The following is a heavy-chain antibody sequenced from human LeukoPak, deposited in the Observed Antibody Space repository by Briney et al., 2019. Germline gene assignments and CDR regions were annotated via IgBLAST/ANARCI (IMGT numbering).Heavy chain of an antibody. CDR1: GFILSDYS. D-gene: IGHD3-22*01. CDR3: ARDLGTMVVVVMFHS. V-gene: IGHV3-21*01. Sequence: KTGGSLRLSCAASGFILSDYSMNWVRQDPGKGLEWVSSIDRSSDYTYYADSVKGRFTISRDNAKNSLYLQMNSLRAEDTAVYYCARDLGTMVVVVMFHSWGQGTLVTVSS. J-gene: IGHJ4*02. CDR2: IDRSSDYT.